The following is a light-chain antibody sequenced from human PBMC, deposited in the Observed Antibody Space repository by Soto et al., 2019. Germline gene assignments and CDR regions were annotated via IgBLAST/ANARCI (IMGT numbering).Light chain of an antibody. Sequence: QSALAQPASVSGSARQSITISCTGTSSDVGGYNYVSWYQQDPGKAPKLMIYEVRNRPSGDSNRFSGSKSGNTASLTISGLQAEDEGDYFCSSYGSTSTRYVFGTGTKVTVL. V-gene: IGLV2-14*01. CDR1: SSDVGGYNY. CDR2: EVR. J-gene: IGLJ1*01. CDR3: SSYGSTSTRYV.